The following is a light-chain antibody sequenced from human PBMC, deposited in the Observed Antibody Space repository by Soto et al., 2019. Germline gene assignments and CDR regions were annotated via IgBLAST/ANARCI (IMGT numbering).Light chain of an antibody. J-gene: IGKJ2*01. Sequence: DIQMTQSPSSLSASIGDTITISCRASQNIERYLNWYQHKQGKAPQLLMFAAANLESGVPSRFRGSVSGTDFTLTISSLQPEDFATYYCQQTYSTIHSFGQGTKVDIK. V-gene: IGKV1-39*01. CDR3: QQTYSTIHS. CDR1: QNIERY. CDR2: AAA.